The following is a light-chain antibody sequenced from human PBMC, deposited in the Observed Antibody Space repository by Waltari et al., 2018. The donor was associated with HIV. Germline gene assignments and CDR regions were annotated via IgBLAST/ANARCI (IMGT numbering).Light chain of an antibody. CDR1: QTISNW. CDR2: QAS. CDR3: QQYRSYSPWT. V-gene: IGKV1-5*03. Sequence: MTQSPSTVSASIGDRVTITCRASQTISNWLAWYQQKPGKAPNLLIYQASNLESGVPSRFRGSGSGTEFTLIIANLQAEDSATYYCQQYRSYSPWTFGQGTKVE. J-gene: IGKJ1*01.